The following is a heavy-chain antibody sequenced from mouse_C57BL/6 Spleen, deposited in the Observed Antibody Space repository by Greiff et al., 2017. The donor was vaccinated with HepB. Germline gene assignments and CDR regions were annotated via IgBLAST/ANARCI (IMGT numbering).Heavy chain of an antibody. J-gene: IGHJ1*03. D-gene: IGHD2-3*01. CDR2: ISSGSSTI. Sequence: EVHLVESGGGLVKPGGSLKLSCAASGFTFSDYGMHWVRQAPEKGLEWVAYISSGSSTIYYADTVKGRFTISRDNAKNTLFLQMTILRSEDTAMYYCARPIYDGYYEYFDVWGTGTTVTVSS. CDR1: GFTFSDYG. CDR3: ARPIYDGYYEYFDV. V-gene: IGHV5-17*01.